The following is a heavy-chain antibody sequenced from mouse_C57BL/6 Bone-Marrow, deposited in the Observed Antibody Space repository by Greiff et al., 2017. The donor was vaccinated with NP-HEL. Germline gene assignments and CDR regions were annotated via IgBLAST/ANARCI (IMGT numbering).Heavy chain of an antibody. Sequence: QVQLQQSGPGLVQPSQSLSITCTVSGFSLTSYGVHWVRQSPGKGLEWLGVIWSGGSTDYNAAFISRLSISKDNSKSQVFFKMNSLQADDTAIYYCARRPNYGWYFDVWGTGTTVTVSS. D-gene: IGHD1-1*01. CDR3: ARRPNYGWYFDV. CDR2: IWSGGST. CDR1: GFSLTSYG. V-gene: IGHV2-2*01. J-gene: IGHJ1*03.